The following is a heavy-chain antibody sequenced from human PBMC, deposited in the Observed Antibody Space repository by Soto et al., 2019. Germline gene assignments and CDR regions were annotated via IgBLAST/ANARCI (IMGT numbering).Heavy chain of an antibody. CDR3: ARHGFGPLHGLVDV. D-gene: IGHD3-10*01. V-gene: IGHV4-59*08. CDR1: GGSITNYY. J-gene: IGHJ6*02. CDR2: IQYNCYS. Sequence: QVQLQESGPGLVKPSETLSLTCTVSGGSITNYYCSWFRQPPGKGLEWIGYIQYNCYSASNLSLKRRFTMSRNTPKTPFSLIVEAVTATDTAVYYCARHGFGPLHGLVDVWGQGTTVIVSS.